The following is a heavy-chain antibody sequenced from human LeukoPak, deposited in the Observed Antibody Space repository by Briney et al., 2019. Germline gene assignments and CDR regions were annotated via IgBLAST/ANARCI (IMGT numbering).Heavy chain of an antibody. J-gene: IGHJ4*02. Sequence: ASVKVSCKASGGTFSSYAISWVRQAPGQGLEWMGGIIPIFGTANYAQKFQGRVTIIADESTSTAYMELSSLRSEDTAVYYCARHVYCGAECYVLDYWGQGTLVTVSS. CDR1: GGTFSSYA. D-gene: IGHD2-21*01. V-gene: IGHV1-69*13. CDR3: ARHVYCGAECYVLDY. CDR2: IIPIFGTA.